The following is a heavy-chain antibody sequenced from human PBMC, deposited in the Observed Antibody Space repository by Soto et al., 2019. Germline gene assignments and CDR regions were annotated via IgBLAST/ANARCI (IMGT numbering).Heavy chain of an antibody. CDR1: GYSFTSYW. V-gene: IGHV5-51*01. J-gene: IGHJ5*02. CDR2: IYPGDSDT. CDR3: ATLGYCSSTSCYGDWFDP. Sequence: PGESLKISCKGSGYSFTSYWIGWVRQMPGKGLEWMGIIYPGDSDTRYSPSFQGQVTISADKSISTAYLQWSSLKASDTAMYYCATLGYCSSTSCYGDWFDPWGQGTLVTVSS. D-gene: IGHD2-2*01.